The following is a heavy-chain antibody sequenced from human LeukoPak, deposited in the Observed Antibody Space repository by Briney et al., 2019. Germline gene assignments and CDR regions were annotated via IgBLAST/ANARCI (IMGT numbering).Heavy chain of an antibody. J-gene: IGHJ4*02. V-gene: IGHV3-23*01. CDR3: AKALTWELPPLVGY. Sequence: GGSLRLSCAASGFTFSSYAMSWVRQGPGKGLEWVSAISGSGGSTYYADSVKGRFTISRDNSKNTLYLQMNSLRAEDTAVYYCAKALTWELPPLVGYWGQGTLVTVSS. CDR2: ISGSGGST. D-gene: IGHD1-26*01. CDR1: GFTFSSYA.